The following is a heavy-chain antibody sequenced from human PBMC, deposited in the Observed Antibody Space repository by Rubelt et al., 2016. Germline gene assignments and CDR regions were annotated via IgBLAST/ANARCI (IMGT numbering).Heavy chain of an antibody. J-gene: IGHJ4*02. Sequence: RGRSLRLSCAASGFSFDDYAMHWVRQAPGKGLEWASGITSKSGKTDYADSVKGRFTISRDSRRSSLFLQMNRLRSEDTAVYYCAAGDRNGWYYFYWGQGTRVTVSS. CDR1: GFSFDDYA. D-gene: IGHD6-19*01. V-gene: IGHV3-9*01. CDR2: ITSKSGKT. CDR3: AAGDRNGWYYFY.